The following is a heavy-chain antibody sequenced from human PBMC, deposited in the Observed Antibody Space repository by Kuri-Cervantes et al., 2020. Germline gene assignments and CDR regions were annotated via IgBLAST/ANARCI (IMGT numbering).Heavy chain of an antibody. D-gene: IGHD1-1*01. CDR3: ARENMNDGGWCFDS. CDR1: GYSFSGNY. CDR2: INRNSGGT. V-gene: IGHV1-2*02. Sequence: ASVKVSCKPSGYSFSGNYMHWVRPAPGQGLEWMGWINRNSGGTNYAQKCQGRVTMTRNTSISTAYMELSSLRSDDTAVYYCARENMNDGGWCFDSWGQGTLVTVSS. J-gene: IGHJ4*02.